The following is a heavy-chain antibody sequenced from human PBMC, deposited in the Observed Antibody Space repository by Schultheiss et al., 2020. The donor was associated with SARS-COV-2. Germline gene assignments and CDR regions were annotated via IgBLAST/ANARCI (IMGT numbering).Heavy chain of an antibody. Sequence: SETLSLTCTVSGGSISSGGYYWSWIRQHPGKELEWIGSFDYSGSTYYNPSLKSRVTRSIDTSRNQFSLKLSSVTAADTAVYYCTRHVYTNNPDNWFDPWGQGTLVTVSS. CDR1: GGSISSGGYY. J-gene: IGHJ5*02. CDR2: FDYSGST. V-gene: IGHV4-39*01. CDR3: TRHVYTNNPDNWFDP. D-gene: IGHD1/OR15-1a*01.